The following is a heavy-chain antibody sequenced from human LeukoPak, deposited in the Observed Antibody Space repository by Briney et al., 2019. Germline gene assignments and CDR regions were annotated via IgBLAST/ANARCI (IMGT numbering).Heavy chain of an antibody. CDR1: GYSSTSYW. CDR3: ARLTYYYDSSGYLAY. V-gene: IGHV5-51*01. J-gene: IGHJ4*02. Sequence: GESLKISCKGSGYSSTSYWIGWVRQMPGKGLEWMGIIYPGDSDTRYSPSFQGQVTISADKSISTAYLQWSSLKASDTAMYYCARLTYYYDSSGYLAYWGQGTLVTVSS. D-gene: IGHD3-22*01. CDR2: IYPGDSDT.